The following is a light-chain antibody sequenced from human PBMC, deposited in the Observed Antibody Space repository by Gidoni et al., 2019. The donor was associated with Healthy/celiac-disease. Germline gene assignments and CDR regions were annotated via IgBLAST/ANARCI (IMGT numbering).Light chain of an antibody. CDR2: GAS. J-gene: IGKJ4*01. CDR1: QSVSSN. V-gene: IGKV3-15*01. Sequence: EIVMTQSPATLSVSQGERATLSCRASQSVSSNLAWYQQKPGQAPMLLIYGASTRATGIPARFSGSGSGTEFILTISSLQSEDFAVYYCQQYNNWLLTFGGXTKVEIK. CDR3: QQYNNWLLT.